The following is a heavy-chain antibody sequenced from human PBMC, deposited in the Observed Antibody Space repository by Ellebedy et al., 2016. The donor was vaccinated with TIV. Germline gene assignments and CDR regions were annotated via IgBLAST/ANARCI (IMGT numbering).Heavy chain of an antibody. CDR2: INPDNGGT. CDR1: GYTFTDYY. Sequence: AASVKVSCKSSGYTFTDYYMHWIRQAPGQGLEWMGWINPDNGGTHYTQKFQGRVAMTRDTSISTAYMELRSLGSDDTAVYYCASDSGNDFDYWGQGTLVTVSS. CDR3: ASDSGNDFDY. D-gene: IGHD5-12*01. V-gene: IGHV1-2*02. J-gene: IGHJ4*02.